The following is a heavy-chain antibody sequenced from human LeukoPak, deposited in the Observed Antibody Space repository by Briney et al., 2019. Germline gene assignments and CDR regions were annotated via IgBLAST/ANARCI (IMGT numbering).Heavy chain of an antibody. D-gene: IGHD2-15*01. Sequence: PGGSLRLSCAASGFTFSSYSMNWVRQAPGKGLEWVSSIISSSSSIYYADSVKGRFTISRDNAKNSLFLQMNSLRAEDTAVYYCAKDFGGTCFDYWGQGTLVTVSS. CDR3: AKDFGGTCFDY. CDR2: IISSSSSI. V-gene: IGHV3-21*01. J-gene: IGHJ4*02. CDR1: GFTFSSYS.